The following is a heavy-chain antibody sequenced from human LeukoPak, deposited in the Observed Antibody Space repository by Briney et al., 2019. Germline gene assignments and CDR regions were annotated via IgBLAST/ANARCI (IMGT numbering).Heavy chain of an antibody. CDR2: IYYSGST. Sequence: GGSXSSSSYYWGWIRQPPGKGLEWIGSIYYSGSTYYNPSLKSRVTISVDTSKNQFSLKLSSVTAADTAVYXXXXXXXXXXXXXXXDYWGQXTXVTVSS. V-gene: IGHV4-39*07. J-gene: IGHJ4*02. CDR1: GGSXSSSSYY. CDR3: XXXXXXXXXXXXXDY.